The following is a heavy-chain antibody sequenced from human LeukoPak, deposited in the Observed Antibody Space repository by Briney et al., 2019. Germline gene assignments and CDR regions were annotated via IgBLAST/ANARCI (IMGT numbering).Heavy chain of an antibody. Sequence: GESLKISCEGSGYSFTNYWIGWVRQMPGKGLEWMGIIYPSDSDARYSPSFQGQVTISADTSISTAYLQWSSLKASDTAMYYCAREVPGDGVDDYWGQGTLVTVSS. CDR1: GYSFTNYW. D-gene: IGHD1-1*01. V-gene: IGHV5-51*01. CDR3: AREVPGDGVDDY. J-gene: IGHJ4*02. CDR2: IYPSDSDA.